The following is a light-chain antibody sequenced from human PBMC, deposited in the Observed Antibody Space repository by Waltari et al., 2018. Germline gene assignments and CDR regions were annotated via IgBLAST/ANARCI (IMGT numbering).Light chain of an antibody. V-gene: IGKV4-1*01. J-gene: IGKJ2*01. CDR1: QNILYTSNNKNY. CDR3: QQYYNTPYT. Sequence: DIVMTQSPDSLAVSLGERATSNCKSSQNILYTSNNKNYLTWYQRKPGQPPKLLFYWASTRESGVPDRFSGSGSGTDFTLTISSLQAEDVAIYYCQQYYNTPYTFGQGTKLEI. CDR2: WAS.